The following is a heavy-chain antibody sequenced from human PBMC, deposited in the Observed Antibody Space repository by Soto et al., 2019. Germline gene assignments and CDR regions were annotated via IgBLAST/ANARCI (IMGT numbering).Heavy chain of an antibody. CDR3: SRGIKGGLDA. J-gene: IGHJ5*02. CDR1: GFVSNDYD. D-gene: IGHD2-21*01. CDR2: ISYDGRNK. Sequence: QVQLAESGGGLVQPGRSLRLSCATSGFVSNDYDIHWVRQAPGKGLAWLASISYDGRNKYYADSVKGRFPISRDNSKNTLSLQINSLGAEDTAVYYCSRGIKGGLDAWGPGTLVTVSS. V-gene: IGHV3-30*03.